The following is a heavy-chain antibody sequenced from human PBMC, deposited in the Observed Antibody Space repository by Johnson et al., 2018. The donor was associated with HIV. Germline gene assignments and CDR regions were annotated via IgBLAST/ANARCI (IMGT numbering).Heavy chain of an antibody. CDR1: GFTFSNYA. J-gene: IGHJ3*02. D-gene: IGHD2-8*01. V-gene: IGHV3-30*03. Sequence: QEQLVETGGALVKPGGSLRLSCAASGFTFSNYAMNWVRQAPGKGLEWMAIISYDGSNKNYADSVKGRFTISRDNSKNTLYLQLNNLRAEDTAVYYCARGAFLKVYVSDDAFDIWGQGTMVTVSS. CDR3: ARGAFLKVYVSDDAFDI. CDR2: ISYDGSNK.